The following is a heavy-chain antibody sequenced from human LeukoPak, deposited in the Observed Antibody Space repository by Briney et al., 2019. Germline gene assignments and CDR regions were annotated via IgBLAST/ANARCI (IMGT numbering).Heavy chain of an antibody. V-gene: IGHV4-59*01. CDR1: GVSISSYY. CDR2: IHDSGTT. D-gene: IGHD2-15*01. Sequence: PSETLSLTCTVSGVSISSYYWTWVRQPPGKGLEWVAYIHDSGTTSYSPSLESRVTISLDTSNNQFFLRLSSVPAADTVEYYCARESWYCSDGSCYSDFDYWGQGTLVTVSS. J-gene: IGHJ4*02. CDR3: ARESWYCSDGSCYSDFDY.